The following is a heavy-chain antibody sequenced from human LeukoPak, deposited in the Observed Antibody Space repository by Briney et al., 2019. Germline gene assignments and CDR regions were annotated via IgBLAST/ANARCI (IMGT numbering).Heavy chain of an antibody. D-gene: IGHD2-2*01. CDR1: GFIFSSYN. V-gene: IGHV3-7*01. CDR2: IKQDGSEK. J-gene: IGHJ6*03. CDR3: ARTRDNYYYMDV. Sequence: PGGSLRLSCAASGFIFSSYNMNWVRQAPGKGLEWVANIKQDGSEKYYVDSVKGRFTISRDNAKNSLYLQMNSLRAEDTAVYYCARTRDNYYYMDVWGKGTTVTVSS.